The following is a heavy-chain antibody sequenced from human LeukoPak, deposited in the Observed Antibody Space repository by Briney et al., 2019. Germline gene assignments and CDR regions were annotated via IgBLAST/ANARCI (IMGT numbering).Heavy chain of an antibody. D-gene: IGHD1-26*01. Sequence: SETLSLTCTVSGGSISSSSYYWGWIRQPPGKGLEWIGSIHYSGSTYYNPSLKSRVTMSVDTSKNQFSLKLSSVTAADTAVYYCARDRGFVVGATSFDYWGQGTLVTVSS. V-gene: IGHV4-39*07. J-gene: IGHJ4*02. CDR3: ARDRGFVVGATSFDY. CDR2: IHYSGST. CDR1: GGSISSSSYY.